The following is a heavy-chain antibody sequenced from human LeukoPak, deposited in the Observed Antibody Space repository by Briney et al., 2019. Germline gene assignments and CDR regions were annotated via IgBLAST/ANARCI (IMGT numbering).Heavy chain of an antibody. CDR1: AFTFSSYP. J-gene: IGHJ4*02. CDR3: ARDPGTIFDVLNYHFDY. D-gene: IGHD3-3*01. V-gene: IGHV3-30-3*01. CDR2: LSSDGITK. Sequence: HPAGSLRLSCAASAFTFSSYPMHWVRQTQGKGLEWVAILSSDGITKRYAENVQGRFTITRDNFKNTLYLQMNSLIAGDTAIYYCARDPGTIFDVLNYHFDYWGQGTLVTVSS.